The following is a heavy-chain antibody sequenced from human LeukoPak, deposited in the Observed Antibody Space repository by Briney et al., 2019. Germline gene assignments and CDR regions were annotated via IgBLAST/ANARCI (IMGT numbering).Heavy chain of an antibody. D-gene: IGHD6-13*01. CDR1: GFTFSSCA. J-gene: IGHJ4*02. CDR2: TSSSGGNT. Sequence: QSGGSLRLSCSASGFTFSSCAMHWVRQAPGKGLEFVSATSSSGGNTYYADSVKGRFTISRDNSKNTLYLQMSSLRVEDTAVYYCVKTRMYSSPPLEYWGQGTLVTVSS. CDR3: VKTRMYSSPPLEY. V-gene: IGHV3-64D*06.